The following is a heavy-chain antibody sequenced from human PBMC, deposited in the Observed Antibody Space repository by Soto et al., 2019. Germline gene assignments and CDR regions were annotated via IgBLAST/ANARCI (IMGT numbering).Heavy chain of an antibody. CDR3: TPMALKYVSGWYDFSD. CDR1: GFTFSNVW. J-gene: IGHJ4*02. Sequence: EAQLVESGGGLVKPGGSLRLSCAASGFTFSNVWMHWVRQAPGKGLEWVGRIKSKIDGETTDYAAPVKGRFSISRDDSKHTLYLQMNRLTTEDTVVYYCTPMALKYVSGWYDFSDWGQATQLSVSS. CDR2: IKSKIDGETT. D-gene: IGHD6-19*01. V-gene: IGHV3-15*07.